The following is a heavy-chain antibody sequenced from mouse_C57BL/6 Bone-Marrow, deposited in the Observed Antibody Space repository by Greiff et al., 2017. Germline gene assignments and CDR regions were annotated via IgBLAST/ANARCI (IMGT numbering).Heavy chain of an antibody. CDR2: INPNYGTT. J-gene: IGHJ4*01. Sequence: EVQLQQSGPELVKPGASVTISCKASGYSFTDYNMNWVQQSNGKRLEWIGVINPNYGTTSYNQKFKGKATLTVDQSSSTAYMQINSLTSEDSAVYYCAKRPLYYYARDDWGQGTSVTVSS. CDR1: GYSFTDYN. V-gene: IGHV1-39*01. CDR3: AKRPLYYYARDD. D-gene: IGHD2-12*01.